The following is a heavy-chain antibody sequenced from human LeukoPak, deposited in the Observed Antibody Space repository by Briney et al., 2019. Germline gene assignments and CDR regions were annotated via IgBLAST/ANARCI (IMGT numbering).Heavy chain of an antibody. V-gene: IGHV4-34*01. J-gene: IGHJ5*02. CDR1: GGSSSGYY. Sequence: SETLSLTCAVYGGSSSGYYWSWIRQPPGKGLEWIGEINHSGSTYYNPSLKSRVTISVDTSKNQFSLKLSSVTAADTAVYYCARVHYGSGSYYWIYNWFDPWGQETLITVSS. CDR2: INHSGST. D-gene: IGHD3-10*01. CDR3: ARVHYGSGSYYWIYNWFDP.